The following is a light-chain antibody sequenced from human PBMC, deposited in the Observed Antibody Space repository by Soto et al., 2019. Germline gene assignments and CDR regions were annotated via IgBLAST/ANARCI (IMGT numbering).Light chain of an antibody. J-gene: IGLJ2*01. CDR1: SSDVVVYNF. V-gene: IGLV2-8*01. Sequence: QSALTQPPSAAGSPGQSVTISCTGTSSDVVVYNFVSWYQQHTGKVPKSVIFEVSKRPSGVPDRFSGYKSGNTSSLTVSGLHAEDEADYDGSSFGAGNQVLVGGGTEPTV. CDR2: EVS. CDR3: SSFGAGNQVL.